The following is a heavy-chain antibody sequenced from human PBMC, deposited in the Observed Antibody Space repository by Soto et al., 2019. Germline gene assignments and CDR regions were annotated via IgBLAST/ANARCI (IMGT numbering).Heavy chain of an antibody. CDR1: GYTFTSYD. Sequence: ASVKVSCKASGYTFTSYDINWVRQATGQGLEWMGWMKPNSGNTGYAQKFQGRVTMTRNTSISTAYMELSSLRSEDTAVYYCARMICTNGVCYRGYYYYYYMDVWGKGTTVTVSS. D-gene: IGHD2-8*01. CDR2: MKPNSGNT. CDR3: ARMICTNGVCYRGYYYYYYMDV. V-gene: IGHV1-8*01. J-gene: IGHJ6*03.